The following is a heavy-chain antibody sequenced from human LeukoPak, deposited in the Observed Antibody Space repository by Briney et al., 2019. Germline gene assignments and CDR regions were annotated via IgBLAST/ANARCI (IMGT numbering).Heavy chain of an antibody. CDR3: AGYCSSTSCSIDY. CDR1: GFTFDDYA. Sequence: GGSLRLSCAASGFTFDDYAMHWVRQAPGKGLEWVPGISWNSGSIGYADSVKGRFTISRDNAKNSLYLQMNSLRAEDTALYYCAGYCSSTSCSIDYWGQGTLVTVSS. D-gene: IGHD2-2*01. CDR2: ISWNSGSI. J-gene: IGHJ4*02. V-gene: IGHV3-9*01.